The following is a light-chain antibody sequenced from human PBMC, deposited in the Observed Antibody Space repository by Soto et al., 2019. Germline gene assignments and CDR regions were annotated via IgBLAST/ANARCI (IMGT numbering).Light chain of an antibody. CDR2: GAS. CDR3: QRYGSSQFT. J-gene: IGKJ3*01. CDR1: QSVGSNY. V-gene: IGKV3-20*01. Sequence: EIVLTQPPGTLSLSPGERATLSCRASQSVGSNYLAWYQQKPGQAPRLLIYGASSRATGIPDRFSGSGSGTDFTLTINRLEPEDFAVYYCQRYGSSQFTFGPGTKVDIK.